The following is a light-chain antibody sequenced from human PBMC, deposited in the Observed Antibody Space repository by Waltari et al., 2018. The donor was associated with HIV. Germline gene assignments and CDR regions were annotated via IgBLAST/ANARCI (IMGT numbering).Light chain of an antibody. J-gene: IGKJ5*01. CDR1: QSVSSSY. Sequence: EIVLTQSPGTLSLSPGERATLSCRASQSVSSSYLAWYQQKPGQAPRLLIYAASSRATGIPDRFGGSGSGTDFTLTISRLEPEVCAFYYCQQYGSSCTFGQGTRLEIK. CDR3: QQYGSSCT. CDR2: AAS. V-gene: IGKV3-20*01.